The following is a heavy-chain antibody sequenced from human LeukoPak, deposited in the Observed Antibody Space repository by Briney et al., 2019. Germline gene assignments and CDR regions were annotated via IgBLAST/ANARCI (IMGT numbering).Heavy chain of an antibody. J-gene: IGHJ3*02. Sequence: SETLSLTCTVSGGSISSYYWSWIRQPPGKGLEWIGYIYYSGSTNYNPSLKSRVTISVDTSKNQFSLKLSSVTAADTAVYYCASLPLYCSGGSCYSDAFDIWGQGTMVTVSS. V-gene: IGHV4-59*08. CDR2: IYYSGST. CDR1: GGSISSYY. CDR3: ASLPLYCSGGSCYSDAFDI. D-gene: IGHD2-15*01.